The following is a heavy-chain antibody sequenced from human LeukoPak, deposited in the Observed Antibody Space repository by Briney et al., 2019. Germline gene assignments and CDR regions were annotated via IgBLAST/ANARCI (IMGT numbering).Heavy chain of an antibody. D-gene: IGHD3-22*01. Sequence: PSETLSLTCTVSGGSISSSSYYWGWIRQPPGKGLEWIGSIYYSGSTYYNPSLKSRVTISVDTSKNQFSLKLSSVTAADTAVYCCAGYYYDSSGYYSINKLDYWGQGTLVTVSS. V-gene: IGHV4-39*01. CDR1: GGSISSSSYY. CDR3: AGYYYDSSGYYSINKLDY. J-gene: IGHJ4*02. CDR2: IYYSGST.